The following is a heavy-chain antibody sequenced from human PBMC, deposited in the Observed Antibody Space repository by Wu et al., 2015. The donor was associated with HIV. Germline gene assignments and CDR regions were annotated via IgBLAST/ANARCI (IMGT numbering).Heavy chain of an antibody. V-gene: IGHV1-18*01. CDR1: GYTFTSYG. D-gene: IGHD6-19*01. CDR2: ISADNINT. J-gene: IGHJ5*02. CDR3: ARGIAVTPMANWFDP. Sequence: HVQLVQSGPEVKNPGASVKVSCKAFGYTFTSYGVSWVRQAPGQGLEWMGWISADNINTHYAQKLQGRVTLTTDTSTSTAYMELRSLRSDDTAVYYCARGIAVTPMANWFDPWGQGTLVTVSS.